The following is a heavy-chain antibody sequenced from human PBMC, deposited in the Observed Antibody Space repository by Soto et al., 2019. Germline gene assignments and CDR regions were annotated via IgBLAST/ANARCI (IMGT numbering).Heavy chain of an antibody. V-gene: IGHV3-23*01. J-gene: IGHJ4*02. CDR2: ISDSDGGT. Sequence: GGSLRLSCAASGLAFSAYAMTWVRQAPGKGLEWVSDISDSDGGTHYADSVKGRFTISRDNAKNTLYLQMDRLRVEDAAVYYCAKGRTFFDFWGQGTLVTVSS. CDR1: GLAFSAYA. CDR3: AKGRTFFDF.